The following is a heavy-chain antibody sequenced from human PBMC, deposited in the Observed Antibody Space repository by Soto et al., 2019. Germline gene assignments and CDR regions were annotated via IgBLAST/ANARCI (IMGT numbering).Heavy chain of an antibody. D-gene: IGHD6-19*01. CDR3: ARGGYSSGGIKDYYYGMDV. CDR2: MNPNSGNT. V-gene: IGHV1-8*01. J-gene: IGHJ6*02. CDR1: GYTFTSYD. Sequence: GASVKVSCKASGYTFTSYDINWVRQATGQGLEWMGWMNPNSGNTGYAQKFQGRVTMTRNTSISTAYMELSSLRSEDTAVYYCARGGYSSGGIKDYYYGMDVWGQGTTVTVSS.